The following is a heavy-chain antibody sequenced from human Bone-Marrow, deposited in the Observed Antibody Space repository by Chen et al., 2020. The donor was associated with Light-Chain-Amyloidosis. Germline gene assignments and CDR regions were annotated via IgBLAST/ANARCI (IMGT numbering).Heavy chain of an antibody. Sequence: VQLEQSGPEGKKPGESLKISCKGSGYTFPNYWVGWVRQMPGKGLEWMGVIYPDDSDARYSPSFEGQVTISADKSITTAYLQWRSLKASDTAMYYCARRRDGYNFDYWGQGTLVTVSS. V-gene: IGHV5-51*01. CDR1: GYTFPNYW. CDR3: ARRRDGYNFDY. J-gene: IGHJ4*02. CDR2: IYPDDSDA. D-gene: IGHD5-12*01.